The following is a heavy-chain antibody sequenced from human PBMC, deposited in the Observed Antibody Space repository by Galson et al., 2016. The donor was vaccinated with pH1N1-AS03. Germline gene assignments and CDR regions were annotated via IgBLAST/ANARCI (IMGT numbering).Heavy chain of an antibody. CDR3: ARGGRHGNSRELFAS. D-gene: IGHD3-16*01. Sequence: SVKVSCKASGDNFRKYPISWVRQAPGQGLEWMGRITPFVGTTDVAQKFQGRATLTADESTTTAYMEVTSLTFDDTAIYYCARGGRHGNSRELFASWGQGTQVVVSS. CDR1: GDNFRKYP. V-gene: IGHV1-69*11. J-gene: IGHJ5*01. CDR2: ITPFVGTT.